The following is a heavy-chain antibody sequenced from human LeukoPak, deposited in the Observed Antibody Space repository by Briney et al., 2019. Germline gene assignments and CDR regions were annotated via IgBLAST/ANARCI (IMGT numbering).Heavy chain of an antibody. CDR2: IYHSGST. CDR1: GGSISSGGYS. J-gene: IGHJ4*02. Sequence: PSQTLSLTCAVSGGSISSGGYSWRWIRQPPGKGLEWIGYIYHSGSTYYNPSLKSRVAISVDRSKNQFSLKLSSVTAADTAVYYCASRRAVTTSFDYWGQGTLVTVSS. CDR3: ASRRAVTTSFDY. D-gene: IGHD4-17*01. V-gene: IGHV4-30-2*01.